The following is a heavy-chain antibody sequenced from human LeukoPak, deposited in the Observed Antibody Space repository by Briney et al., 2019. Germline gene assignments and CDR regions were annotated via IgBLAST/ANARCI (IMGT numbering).Heavy chain of an antibody. D-gene: IGHD6-6*01. V-gene: IGHV4-4*09. CDR3: AGLGYSSSSLWFDP. J-gene: IGHJ5*02. CDR1: GGSISSYY. CDR2: IYTSGST. Sequence: SETLSLTCTVSGGSISSYYWSWIRQPPGNGLEWIGYIYTSGSTNYNPSLKSRVTISVDTSKNQFSLKLSSVTAADTAVYYCAGLGYSSSSLWFDPWGQGTLVTVSS.